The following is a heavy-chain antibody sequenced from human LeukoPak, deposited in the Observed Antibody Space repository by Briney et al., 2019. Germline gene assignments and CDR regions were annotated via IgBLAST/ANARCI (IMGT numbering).Heavy chain of an antibody. CDR1: GYTFITSG. CDR2: ISPFNGKT. J-gene: IGHJ4*02. V-gene: IGHV1-18*01. Sequence: ASVNVSCKASGYTFITSGITWVRQAPGHGLKWMGWISPFNGKTRFAEEFQDRLTMTTDTPTRTAYMVLRSLRSDDTAVYYCAREYSSSPAIDYWGQGTLVTVSS. D-gene: IGHD6-6*01. CDR3: AREYSSSPAIDY.